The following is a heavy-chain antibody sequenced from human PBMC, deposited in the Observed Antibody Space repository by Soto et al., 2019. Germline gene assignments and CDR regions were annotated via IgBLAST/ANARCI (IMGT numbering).Heavy chain of an antibody. D-gene: IGHD3-9*01. CDR1: GGTFSSYA. CDR2: IIPIFGTA. CDR3: AIALPISSPLHT. V-gene: IGHV1-69*14. J-gene: IGHJ5*02. Sequence: QVQLVQSGAEVKKPGSSVKVSCKASGGTFSSYAISWVRQAPGQGLEWMGGIIPIFGTANYAQKFQGRVTIPAAKSKNTAYMEVSSLTYYDTDGYYCAIALPISSPLHTWCQVSLVTLS.